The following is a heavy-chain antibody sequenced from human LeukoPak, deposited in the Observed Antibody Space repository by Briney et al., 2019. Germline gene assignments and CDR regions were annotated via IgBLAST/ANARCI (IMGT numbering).Heavy chain of an antibody. CDR3: ARDMRGSYSSCFDY. D-gene: IGHD1-26*01. J-gene: IGHJ4*02. CDR1: GFTFSSYA. CDR2: VRGSDAGT. V-gene: IGHV3-23*01. Sequence: QPGGSLRLSCAASGFTFSSYAMNWVRQAPGKGLEWVSAVRGSDAGTSYADSVKGRFTISRDNSKNTLYLQMNSLRAEDTAVYYCARDMRGSYSSCFDYWGQGTLVTVSS.